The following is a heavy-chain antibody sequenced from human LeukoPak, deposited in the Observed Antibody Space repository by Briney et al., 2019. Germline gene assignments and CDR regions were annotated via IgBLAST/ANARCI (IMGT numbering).Heavy chain of an antibody. CDR2: INSDGSTT. CDR3: AKDRLSSGPYYFDY. V-gene: IGHV3-74*01. J-gene: IGHJ4*02. Sequence: GGSLRLSCAASGFTFSSHWMHWVRQAPGKGLVWVSRINSDGSTTTYADSVKGRFTISRDNANNTLYLQMSSLRAEDTAVYYCAKDRLSSGPYYFDYWGQGTLVTVSS. CDR1: GFTFSSHW. D-gene: IGHD3-22*01.